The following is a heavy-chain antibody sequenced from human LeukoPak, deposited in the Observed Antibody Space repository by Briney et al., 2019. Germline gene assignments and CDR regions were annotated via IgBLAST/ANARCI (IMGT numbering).Heavy chain of an antibody. V-gene: IGHV4-4*02. CDR3: ARRSGGSGWYRNYYYYYGMDV. J-gene: IGHJ6*02. D-gene: IGHD6-19*01. CDR2: IYHSGST. Sequence: SETLSLTCAVSGGSISSSNWWSWVRQPPGKGPEWIGEIYHSGSTNYDPSLKSRVTISVDKSKNQFSLKLSSVTAADTAVYYCARRSGGSGWYRNYYYYYGMDVWGQGTTVTVSS. CDR1: GGSISSSNW.